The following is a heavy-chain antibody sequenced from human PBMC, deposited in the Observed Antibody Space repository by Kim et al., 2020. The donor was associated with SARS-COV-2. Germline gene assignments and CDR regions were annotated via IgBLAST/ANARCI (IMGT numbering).Heavy chain of an antibody. J-gene: IGHJ5*02. V-gene: IGHV1-3*01. Sequence: KFQGRVTITRDTSASTAYMELSSLRSEDTAVYYCARVHDYGDSWFDPWGQGTLVTVSS. D-gene: IGHD4-17*01. CDR3: ARVHDYGDSWFDP.